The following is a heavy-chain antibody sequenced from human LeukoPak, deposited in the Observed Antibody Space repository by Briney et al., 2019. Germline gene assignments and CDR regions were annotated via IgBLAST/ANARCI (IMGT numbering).Heavy chain of an antibody. Sequence: SETLSLTCTVSGGSISSYYWSWIRQPPGKGLGWIGYIYYSGSTNYNPSLKSRVTISVDTSKNQFSLKLSSVTAADTAVYYCASSYYFYSSGRPPKYGMDVWGQGTTVTVSS. D-gene: IGHD3-22*01. CDR2: IYYSGST. CDR1: GGSISSYY. V-gene: IGHV4-59*01. J-gene: IGHJ6*02. CDR3: ASSYYFYSSGRPPKYGMDV.